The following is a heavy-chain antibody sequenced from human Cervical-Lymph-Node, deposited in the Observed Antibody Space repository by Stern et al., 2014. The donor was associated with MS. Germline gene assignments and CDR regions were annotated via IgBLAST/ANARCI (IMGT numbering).Heavy chain of an antibody. CDR1: GFTFSSYG. V-gene: IGHV3-30*18. CDR3: AKVVHDTSGYYNIDY. CDR2: ISYDGSNK. Sequence: VQLVESGGGVVQPGRSLRLSCAASGFTFSSYGMHWVRQAPGKGLEWVAVISYDGSNKYYADSVKGRFTISRDNSKNTLYLQMNSLRAEDTAVHYCAKVVHDTSGYYNIDYWGQGTLVTVSS. J-gene: IGHJ4*02. D-gene: IGHD3-22*01.